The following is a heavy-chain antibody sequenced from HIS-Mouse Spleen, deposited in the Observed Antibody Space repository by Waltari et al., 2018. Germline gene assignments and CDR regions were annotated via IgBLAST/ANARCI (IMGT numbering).Heavy chain of an antibody. J-gene: IGHJ4*02. CDR1: GGSFSVYY. D-gene: IGHD6-13*01. V-gene: IGHV4-34*01. Sequence: QVQLQQWGAGLLTPSETLSLTCAVYGGSFSVYYWSWIRQPPGKGLEWIGEINHSGSTNYNPSLKSRVTISVDTSKNQFSLKLSSVTAADTAVYYCARVNSSFDYWGQGTLVTVSS. CDR2: INHSGST. CDR3: ARVNSSFDY.